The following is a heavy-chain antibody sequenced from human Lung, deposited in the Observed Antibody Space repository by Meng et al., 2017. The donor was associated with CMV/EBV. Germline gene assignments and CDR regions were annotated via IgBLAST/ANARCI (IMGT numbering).Heavy chain of an antibody. D-gene: IGHD3-10*01. Sequence: ACGPALVKAAADPSPSWVFSGGPITNHNWWAWVGQPPGKGLEWIGEIPQRRSSAYNPSLKSRVSMSIDKSKDQFSLKLTSVTASDTAVYHCLLRSGGSVWGQGTLVTVSS. V-gene: IGHV4-4*02. CDR3: LLRSGGSV. CDR1: GGPITNHNW. J-gene: IGHJ1*01. CDR2: IPQRRSS.